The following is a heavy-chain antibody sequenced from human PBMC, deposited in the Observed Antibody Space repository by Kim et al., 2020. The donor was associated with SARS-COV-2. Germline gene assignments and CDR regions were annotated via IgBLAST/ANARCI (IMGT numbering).Heavy chain of an antibody. J-gene: IGHJ4*02. V-gene: IGHV3-30*18. Sequence: GGSLRLSCAASGFTFSSYGMHWVRQAPGKGLEWVAVISYDGSNKYYADSVKGRFTISRDNSKNTLYLQMNSLRAEDTAVYYCAKDPRGCSSTSCYGAFDYWGQGTLVTVSS. CDR2: ISYDGSNK. D-gene: IGHD2-2*01. CDR3: AKDPRGCSSTSCYGAFDY. CDR1: GFTFSSYG.